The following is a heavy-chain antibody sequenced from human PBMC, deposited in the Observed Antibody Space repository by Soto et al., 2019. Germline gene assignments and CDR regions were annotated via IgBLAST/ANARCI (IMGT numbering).Heavy chain of an antibody. CDR3: ARSLIAAAGDYYYYGMDV. CDR2: INPNSGGT. D-gene: IGHD6-13*01. CDR1: GYTFTGYY. J-gene: IGHJ6*02. V-gene: IGHV1-2*04. Sequence: RASVKVSCKASGYTFTGYYMHWVRQAPGQGLEWMGWINPNSGGTNYAQKFQGWVTMTRDTSIGTAYMELSRLRSDDTAVYYCARSLIAAAGDYYYYGMDVWGQGTTVTVSS.